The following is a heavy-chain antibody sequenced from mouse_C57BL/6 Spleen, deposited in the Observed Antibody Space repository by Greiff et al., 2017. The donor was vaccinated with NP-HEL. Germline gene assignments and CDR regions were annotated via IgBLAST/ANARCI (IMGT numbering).Heavy chain of an antibody. Sequence: EVQLQQSGPELVKPGASVKISCKASGYTFTDYYMNWVKQSHGKSLEWIGDINPNNGGTSYNQKFKGKATLTVDKSSSTAYMELRSLTSEDSAVYYCARALYYYGSSDWYFDVWGTGTTVTVSS. V-gene: IGHV1-26*01. D-gene: IGHD1-1*01. CDR3: ARALYYYGSSDWYFDV. CDR1: GYTFTDYY. J-gene: IGHJ1*03. CDR2: INPNNGGT.